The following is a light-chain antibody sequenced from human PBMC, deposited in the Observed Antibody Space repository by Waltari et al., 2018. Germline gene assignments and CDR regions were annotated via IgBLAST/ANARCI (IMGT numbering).Light chain of an antibody. J-gene: IGLJ3*02. V-gene: IGLV2-14*03. CDR3: SSYTSSSTWV. Sequence: QSALTQPASVSGSPGQSITISCTGTSSDVGSYNYVSWYQQHPCKAPKLMIYDVNKRPSGVSNRFSGSKSGNTASLTISGFQAEDEADYYCSSYTSSSTWVFGGGTKLTVL. CDR2: DVN. CDR1: SSDVGSYNY.